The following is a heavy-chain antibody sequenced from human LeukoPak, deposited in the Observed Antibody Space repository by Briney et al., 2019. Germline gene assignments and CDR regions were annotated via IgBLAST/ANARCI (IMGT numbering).Heavy chain of an antibody. D-gene: IGHD2-2*01. CDR3: TTHPYCISTSCYGDQIEYFQH. J-gene: IGHJ1*01. CDR1: GFTFSNAW. CDR2: IKSKSDGGTT. V-gene: IGHV3-15*01. Sequence: PGGSLRLSCAASGFTFSNAWMSWVRQAPGKGLEWVGRIKSKSDGGTTDYAAPVKGRFTISRGDSKNTLYLQMNSLSTEDTAVYYCTTHPYCISTSCYGDQIEYFQHWGQGTLVTVSS.